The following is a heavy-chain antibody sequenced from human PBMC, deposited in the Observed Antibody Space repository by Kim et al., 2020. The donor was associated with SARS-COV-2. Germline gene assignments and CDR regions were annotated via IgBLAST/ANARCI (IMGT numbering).Heavy chain of an antibody. V-gene: IGHV1-69*13. J-gene: IGHJ5*02. CDR3: AREGSNYPFPTGWFDP. CDR2: IIPIFGTA. Sequence: SVKVSCKASGGAFSSYAISWVRQAPGQGLEWMGGIIPIFGTANYAQKFQGRVTITADESTSTAYMELSSLRSEDTAVYYCAREGSNYPFPTGWFDPWGQGTLVTVSS. D-gene: IGHD4-4*01. CDR1: GGAFSSYA.